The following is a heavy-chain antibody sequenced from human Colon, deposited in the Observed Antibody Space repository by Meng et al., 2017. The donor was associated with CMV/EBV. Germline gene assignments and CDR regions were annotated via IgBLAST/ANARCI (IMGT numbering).Heavy chain of an antibody. CDR2: IYSGGNT. CDR3: VREVVPPRRLDV. CDR1: GFTVSTVN. V-gene: IGHV3-53*01. J-gene: IGHJ6*02. Sequence: GESLKISCAASGFTVSTVNMNWVRQAPGKGLEWVSVIYSGGNTGYADSVKGRFTFSRDNAKNALHLHMNSLSAEDTAVYYCVREVVPPRRLDVWGQGTTVTVSS.